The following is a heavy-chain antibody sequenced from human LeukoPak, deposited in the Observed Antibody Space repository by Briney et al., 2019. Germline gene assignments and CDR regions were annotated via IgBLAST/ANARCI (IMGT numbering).Heavy chain of an antibody. Sequence: GGSLRLSCAASGFTFSSYSMNWVRQAPGKGLEWVSYISSSSSTIYYADSVKGRFTISRDNAKNSLYLQMNSLRAEDRAVYYCASTLSLTTDYWGQGTLVTVSS. CDR3: ASTLSLTTDY. CDR1: GFTFSSYS. CDR2: ISSSSSTI. J-gene: IGHJ4*02. D-gene: IGHD1/OR15-1a*01. V-gene: IGHV3-48*01.